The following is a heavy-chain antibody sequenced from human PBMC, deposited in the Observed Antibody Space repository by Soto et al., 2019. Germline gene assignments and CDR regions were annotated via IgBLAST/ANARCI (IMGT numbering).Heavy chain of an antibody. CDR3: TTVGTSGYDPLYYYYYYMDV. J-gene: IGHJ6*03. CDR1: GFTFSNAW. V-gene: IGHV3-15*01. Sequence: GGSLRLSCAASGFTFSNAWMSWVRQAPGKGLEWVGRIKSKTDGGTTDYAAPVKGRFTISRDDSKNTLYLQMNSLKTEDTAVYYCTTVGTSGYDPLYYYYYYMDVWGKGTTVTVSS. D-gene: IGHD5-12*01. CDR2: IKSKTDGGTT.